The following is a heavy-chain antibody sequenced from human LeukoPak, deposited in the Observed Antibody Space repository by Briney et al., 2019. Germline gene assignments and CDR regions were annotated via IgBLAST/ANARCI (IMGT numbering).Heavy chain of an antibody. Sequence: GGSLRLSCAASGSTFSSYWMSWVRQAPGKGLEWVANIKQDGSEKYYVDSVKGRFTISRDNAKNSLYLQMNSLRAEDTAVYYCARDGGDDVYFDYWGQGTLVTVSS. J-gene: IGHJ4*02. CDR1: GSTFSSYW. CDR2: IKQDGSEK. CDR3: ARDGGDDVYFDY. D-gene: IGHD3-16*01. V-gene: IGHV3-7*01.